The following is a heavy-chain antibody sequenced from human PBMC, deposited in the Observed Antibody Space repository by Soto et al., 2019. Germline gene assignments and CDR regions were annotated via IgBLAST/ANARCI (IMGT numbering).Heavy chain of an antibody. V-gene: IGHV1-18*01. CDR2: ISAYNGKT. D-gene: IGHD6-13*01. J-gene: IGHJ6*02. CDR3: ARDSHQPYSSSWYWGYYYYGMDV. Sequence: QVQLVQSGAEVKKPGASVKVSCKASGYTFTSYGISWVRQAPGQGLEWMGWISAYNGKTNYAQKLQGRVTMTTDTSTSPAYMELRSLRSDDTDVYYCARDSHQPYSSSWYWGYYYYGMDVWGQGTTVTVS. CDR1: GYTFTSYG.